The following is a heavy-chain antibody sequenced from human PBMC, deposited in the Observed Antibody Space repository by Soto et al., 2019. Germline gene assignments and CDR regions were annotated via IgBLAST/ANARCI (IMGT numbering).Heavy chain of an antibody. J-gene: IGHJ3*02. CDR3: ARAPPRYKNNPHYYDQDVFDI. Sequence: ASVKVSCKASGYTFTSYYIHWVLQAPGQGLEWMGMINPGAGGTRSAQNFQGRVTMTRDTFTSTVYLDVNSLTSGDTAVYYCARAPPRYKNNPHYYDQDVFDIWGQGTKVTV. D-gene: IGHD3-22*01. CDR2: INPGAGGT. V-gene: IGHV1-46*01. CDR1: GYTFTSYY.